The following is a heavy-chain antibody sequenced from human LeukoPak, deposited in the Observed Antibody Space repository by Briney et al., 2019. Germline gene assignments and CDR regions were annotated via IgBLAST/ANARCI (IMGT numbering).Heavy chain of an antibody. J-gene: IGHJ6*02. V-gene: IGHV3-23*01. CDR1: GFTFSSYA. D-gene: IGHD2-2*01. Sequence: GGSLRLSCAASGFTFSSYAMSWVRQAPGKGLEWVSGISGSGGGIHYADSVKGRVAISRDNSKNTLYLQMNSLRAEDTAVYYCAKDLRYCSSTSCYYSGMDVWGQGTTVTVSS. CDR3: AKDLRYCSSTSCYYSGMDV. CDR2: ISGSGGGI.